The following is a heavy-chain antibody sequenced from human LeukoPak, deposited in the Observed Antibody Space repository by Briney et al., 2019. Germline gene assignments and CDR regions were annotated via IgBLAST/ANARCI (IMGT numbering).Heavy chain of an antibody. CDR1: GGSFSGYY. Sequence: SETQSLTCAVYGGSFSGYYWSWIRQPPGKGLEWIGEINHSGSTNYNPSLKSRVTISVDTSKNQFSLKLSSVTAADTAVYYCARGVRKQQLVRRYFDYWGQGTLVTVSS. V-gene: IGHV4-34*01. CDR2: INHSGST. D-gene: IGHD6-13*01. J-gene: IGHJ4*02. CDR3: ARGVRKQQLVRRYFDY.